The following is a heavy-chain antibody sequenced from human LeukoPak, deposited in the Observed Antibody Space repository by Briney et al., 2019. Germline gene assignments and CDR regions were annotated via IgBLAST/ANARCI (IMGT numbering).Heavy chain of an antibody. D-gene: IGHD4-11*01. V-gene: IGHV3-53*01. J-gene: IGHJ3*02. CDR3: ARPIFDYSDYIHAFDI. CDR2: IYSAGTT. Sequence: PGGSLRLSCAVSGFTVFSNYMSWVRQAPGRGLEWVSVIYSAGTTSYADSVKSRFTISTHNSKNTLYLQMNSLIAEDTAVYYSARPIFDYSDYIHAFDIWGQGTLVTVSS. CDR1: GFTVFSNY.